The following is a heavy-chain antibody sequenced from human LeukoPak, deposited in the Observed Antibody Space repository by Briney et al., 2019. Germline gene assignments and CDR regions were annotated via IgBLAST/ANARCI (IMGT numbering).Heavy chain of an antibody. Sequence: PGGSLRLSCAASGFTFSSYGMHWVRQAPGKGLEWVAVISYDGSNKYYADSVKGRFTISRDNSKNTLYLQMNSLRAEDTAVYYCAREELGMGPFDYWGQGTLVTVSS. D-gene: IGHD7-27*01. CDR3: AREELGMGPFDY. J-gene: IGHJ4*02. V-gene: IGHV3-30*19. CDR1: GFTFSSYG. CDR2: ISYDGSNK.